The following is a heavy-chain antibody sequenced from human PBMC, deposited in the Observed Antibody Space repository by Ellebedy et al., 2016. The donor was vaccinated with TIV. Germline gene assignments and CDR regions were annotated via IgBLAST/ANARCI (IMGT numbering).Heavy chain of an antibody. V-gene: IGHV4-39*07. Sequence: SETLSLXCTVSGGSISSSSYYWGWIRQPPGKGLEWIGIIYYSGSTYYNPSLKSRVTISVDTSKNQFSLKLSSVTAADTAVYYCARVRYYFDYWGQGTLVTVSS. CDR1: GGSISSSSYY. CDR2: IYYSGST. J-gene: IGHJ4*02. CDR3: ARVRYYFDY.